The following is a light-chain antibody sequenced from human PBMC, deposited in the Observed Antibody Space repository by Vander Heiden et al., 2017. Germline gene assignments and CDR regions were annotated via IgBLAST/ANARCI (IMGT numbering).Light chain of an antibody. V-gene: IGLV3-1*01. J-gene: IGLJ1*01. CDR3: QAWDLYYDV. CDR2: ELD. Sequence: YEVTPTPSLPVTPGQSVRSSCTGNRLGRQYALLYQQKPGQSPVFVVFELDNRPARIPERFSSSYSENTATLVISGTQTIDEADYDCQAWDLYYDVFGPGTRVSVL. CDR1: RLGRQY.